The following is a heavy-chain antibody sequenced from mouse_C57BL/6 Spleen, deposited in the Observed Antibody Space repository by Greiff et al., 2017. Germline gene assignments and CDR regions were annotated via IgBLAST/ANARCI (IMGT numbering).Heavy chain of an antibody. CDR3: AREDSSGYYFDY. D-gene: IGHD3-2*02. J-gene: IGHJ2*01. CDR1: GYTFTSYT. CDR2: INPSSGYT. V-gene: IGHV1-4*01. Sequence: QVQLQQSGAELARPGASVKMSCKASGYTFTSYTMHWVKQRPGQGLEWIGYINPSSGYTKYNQKFKDKATLTADKSSSTAYMQLSSLTSEDSAVYYCAREDSSGYYFDYWGQGTTLTVSS.